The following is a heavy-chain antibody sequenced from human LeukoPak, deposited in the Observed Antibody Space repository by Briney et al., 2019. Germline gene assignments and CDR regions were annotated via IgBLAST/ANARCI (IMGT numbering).Heavy chain of an antibody. CDR1: GGSISSSSCC. CDR3: ARDRSLRGAVAGTF. V-gene: IGHV4-39*07. D-gene: IGHD6-19*01. J-gene: IGHJ4*02. Sequence: PSETLSLTCTVSGGSISSSSCCWGWIRQPPGKGLEWIGSIYYSGSTYYNPSLKSRVTISVDTSKNQFSLKLSSVTAADTAVYYCARDRSLRGAVAGTFWGQGTLVTVSS. CDR2: IYYSGST.